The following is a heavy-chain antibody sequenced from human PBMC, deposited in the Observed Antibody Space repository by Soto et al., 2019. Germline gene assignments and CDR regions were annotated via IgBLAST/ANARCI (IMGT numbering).Heavy chain of an antibody. CDR3: ARSPADVTMVRGVSDWFDP. CDR2: ISSSSSYI. J-gene: IGHJ5*02. Sequence: GGSLRLSCAASGFTFSSYSMNWVRQAPGKGLEWVSSISSSSSYIYYADSVKGRFTISRDNAKNSLYLQMNSLRAEDTAVYYCARSPADVTMVRGVSDWFDPWGQGTLVTVSS. V-gene: IGHV3-21*01. D-gene: IGHD3-10*01. CDR1: GFTFSSYS.